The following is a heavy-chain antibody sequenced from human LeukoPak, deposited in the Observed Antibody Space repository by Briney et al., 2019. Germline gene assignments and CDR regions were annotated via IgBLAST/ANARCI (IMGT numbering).Heavy chain of an antibody. J-gene: IGHJ4*02. V-gene: IGHV4-4*07. CDR2: IYANGST. Sequence: PSETLSLTCTVSSGSISGSHYWSWLRQPAGKGLEWIRRIYANGSTNHNPSLRSRVPISVDNTNNPFSPRVTSLTPSHTAVYYWARGEQSGVDYWGQGILVSVSS. CDR1: SGSISGSHY. CDR3: ARGEQSGVDY. D-gene: IGHD1-26*01.